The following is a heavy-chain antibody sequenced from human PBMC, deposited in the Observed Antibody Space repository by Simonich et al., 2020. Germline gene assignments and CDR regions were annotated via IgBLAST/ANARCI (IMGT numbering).Heavy chain of an antibody. CDR1: GYTFTGYY. V-gene: IGHV1-2*02. CDR3: ARVRFEAFDI. J-gene: IGHJ3*02. CDR2: NNPSRGGT. Sequence: QVQLVQSGAEVKKPGASVKVSCKASGYTFTGYYMPWVRQAPGQGLEWMGWNNPSRGGTNYAQKFQGRVPMTKDTSISTAYMELSRLRSDDTAVYYCARVRFEAFDIWGQGTMVTVSS.